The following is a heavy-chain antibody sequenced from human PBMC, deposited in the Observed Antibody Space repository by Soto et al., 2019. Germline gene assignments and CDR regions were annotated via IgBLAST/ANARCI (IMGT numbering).Heavy chain of an antibody. CDR3: ARRYGYSFDY. CDR1: GGSISSYY. D-gene: IGHD1-1*01. Sequence: SETLSLTCTVSGGSISSYYWSWIRQPPGKGLEWIGYIYNSGRTNYNPSLKSRVTISVDTSKNQFSLKLSSVTAADAAVYYCARRYGYSFDYWCQGILVTVS. J-gene: IGHJ4*02. CDR2: IYNSGRT. V-gene: IGHV4-59*08.